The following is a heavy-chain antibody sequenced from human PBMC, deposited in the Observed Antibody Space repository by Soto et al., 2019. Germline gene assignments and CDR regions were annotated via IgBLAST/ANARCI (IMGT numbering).Heavy chain of an antibody. D-gene: IGHD3-10*01. Sequence: HPGGSLRLSCAASGFTFSSYGMHWVRQAPGKGLEWVAVISYDGSNKYYADSVKGRFTISRDNSKNTLYLQMNSLRAEDTAVYYCAKGHTLLWFGELFNYYGMDVWGQGTTVTVSS. CDR3: AKGHTLLWFGELFNYYGMDV. J-gene: IGHJ6*02. V-gene: IGHV3-30*18. CDR1: GFTFSSYG. CDR2: ISYDGSNK.